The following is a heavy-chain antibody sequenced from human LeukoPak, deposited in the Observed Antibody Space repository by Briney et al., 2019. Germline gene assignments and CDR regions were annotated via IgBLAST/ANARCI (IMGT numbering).Heavy chain of an antibody. CDR2: IYTSGST. CDR1: GGSISSYY. CDR3: ARSPSGGWYNWFDP. V-gene: IGHV4-4*07. J-gene: IGHJ5*02. Sequence: SETLSLTCTVSGGSISSYYWSWIRQPAGKGLEWIGRIYTSGSTNYSPSLKSRVTISVDTSKNQFSLKVNSVTAADTAVYYCARSPSGGWYNWFDPWGQGTLVTVSS. D-gene: IGHD6-19*01.